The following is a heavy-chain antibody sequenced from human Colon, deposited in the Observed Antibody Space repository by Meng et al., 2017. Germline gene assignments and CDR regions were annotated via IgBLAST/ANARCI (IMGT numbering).Heavy chain of an antibody. CDR1: GASVSDTNYA. CDR3: ARDNWGSLDY. Sequence: VRLQGAGPALVMPSETLFRTCTVSGASVSDTNYAWSWIRQPPGKGLEWIGYGSTNHNPSLKSRVTISVDTSKNQFSLTLNSVTAADTAVYYCARDNWGSLDYWGQGTLVTVSS. CDR2: GST. D-gene: IGHD7-27*01. J-gene: IGHJ4*02. V-gene: IGHV4-61*01.